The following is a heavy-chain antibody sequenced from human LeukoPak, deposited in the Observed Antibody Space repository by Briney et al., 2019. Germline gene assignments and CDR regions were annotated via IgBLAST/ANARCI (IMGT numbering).Heavy chain of an antibody. V-gene: IGHV3-48*03. Sequence: GGSLRLSCAASGFTFSSYEMNWVRQAPGKGLEWVSYISSSGSTIYYADSVKGRFTISRDNAKNSLYLQMNSLRAEDTAVYYCARVGSSSWYWDYFDYWGQGTLVTVSS. CDR3: ARVGSSSWYWDYFDY. CDR2: ISSSGSTI. CDR1: GFTFSSYE. D-gene: IGHD6-13*01. J-gene: IGHJ4*02.